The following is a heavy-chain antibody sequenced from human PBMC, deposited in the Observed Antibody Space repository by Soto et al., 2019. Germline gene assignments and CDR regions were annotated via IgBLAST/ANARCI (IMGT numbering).Heavy chain of an antibody. CDR1: GYTFTSYY. D-gene: IGHD2-2*01. Sequence: ATVKVSCKPSGYTFTSYYMHWLRQAPGQALEWMGIINPSGSSTSYAQKFQSRVTMTRDTSTSTVYMKLSSLRSEDTAVYYCARRXCSSTSCQNYYYYGMDVWGQGTTVTVSS. J-gene: IGHJ6*02. V-gene: IGHV1-46*01. CDR2: INPSGSST. CDR3: ARRXCSSTSCQNYYYYGMDV.